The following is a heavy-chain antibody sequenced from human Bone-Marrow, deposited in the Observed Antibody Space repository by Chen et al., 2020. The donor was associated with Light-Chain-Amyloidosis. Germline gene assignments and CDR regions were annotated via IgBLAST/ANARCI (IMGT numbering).Heavy chain of an antibody. D-gene: IGHD5-12*01. CDR2: IYPDDSDA. J-gene: IGHJ4*02. Sequence: EVQLEQSVQEVKKPGESLTISCKGSGYTFPNYWIGWVRPMPGKGLEWMGVIYPDDSDARDSPSVEGQVTISADKSITTAYLQWRSLKASDTAMYYCARRRDGYNFDYWGQGTLVTVSS. CDR3: ARRRDGYNFDY. V-gene: IGHV5-51*01. CDR1: GYTFPNYW.